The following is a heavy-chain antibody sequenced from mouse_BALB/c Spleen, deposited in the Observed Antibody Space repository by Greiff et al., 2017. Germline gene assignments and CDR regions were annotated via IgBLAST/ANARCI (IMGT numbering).Heavy chain of an antibody. Sequence: EVKLMESGPSLVKPSQTLSLTCSVTGDSITSGYWNWIRKFPGNKLEYMGYISYSGSTYYNPSLKSRISITRDTSTNQYYLQLNSVTTEDTATYYCATYDGYYEDAMDYWGQGTSVTVSS. V-gene: IGHV3-8*02. J-gene: IGHJ4*01. CDR3: ATYDGYYEDAMDY. D-gene: IGHD2-3*01. CDR2: ISYSGST. CDR1: GDSITSGY.